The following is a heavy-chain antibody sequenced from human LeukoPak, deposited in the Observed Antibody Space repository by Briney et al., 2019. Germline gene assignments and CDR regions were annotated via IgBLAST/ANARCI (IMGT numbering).Heavy chain of an antibody. D-gene: IGHD2-2*01. CDR2: ISSSSSYI. Sequence: GGSLRLSCAASGFTFSSYWMSWVRQAPGKGLEWVSSISSSSSYIYYADSVKGRFTISRDNAKNSLYLQMNSLRAEDTAVYYCARFQHQGFNYYYGLDVWGQGTTVTVSS. J-gene: IGHJ6*02. CDR3: ARFQHQGFNYYYGLDV. V-gene: IGHV3-21*01. CDR1: GFTFSSYW.